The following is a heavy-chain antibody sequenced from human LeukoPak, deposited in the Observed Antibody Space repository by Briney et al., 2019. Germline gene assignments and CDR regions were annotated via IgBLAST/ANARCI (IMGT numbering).Heavy chain of an antibody. CDR3: ATGLGVLDPEANS. CDR2: IFPNNGNT. CDR1: GYTFTFYY. Sequence: PGASVKVSCKASGYTFTFYYIHWVRQAPGQGLEWMGWIFPNNGNTKYAQKFQGRFTMTRDTSISTAYMELTRLRSDDTAVYYCATGLGVLDPEANSWGQGTLVTVSS. D-gene: IGHD3/OR15-3a*01. J-gene: IGHJ4*02. V-gene: IGHV1-2*02.